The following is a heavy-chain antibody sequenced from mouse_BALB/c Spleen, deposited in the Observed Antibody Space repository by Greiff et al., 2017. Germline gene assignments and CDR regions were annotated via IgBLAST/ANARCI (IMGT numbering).Heavy chain of an antibody. V-gene: IGHV5-6-5*01. CDR1: GFTFSSYA. J-gene: IGHJ4*01. CDR2: ISSGGST. D-gene: IGHD2-14*01. CDR3: ARRGYRYEGAMDY. Sequence: EVKVVESGGGLVKPGGSLKLSCAASGFTFSSYAMSWVRQTPEKRLEWVASISSGGSTYYPDSVKGRFTISRDNARNILYLQMSSLRSEDTAMYYCARRGYRYEGAMDYWGQGTSVTVSS.